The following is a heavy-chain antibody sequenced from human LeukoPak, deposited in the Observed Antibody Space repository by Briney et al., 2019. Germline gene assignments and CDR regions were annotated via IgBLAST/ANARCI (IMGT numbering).Heavy chain of an antibody. CDR3: AREAGYGDYLFDY. CDR1: GGTFTKYG. J-gene: IGHJ4*02. V-gene: IGHV1-69*04. D-gene: IGHD4-17*01. Sequence: SVKVSCKASGGTFTKYGISWVRQAPGQGLEWMGRIIPLVGRANYAQKFQGRVMITADKSTSTAYMELSSLRSEDTAVYYCAREAGYGDYLFDYWGQGTLVTISS. CDR2: IIPLVGRA.